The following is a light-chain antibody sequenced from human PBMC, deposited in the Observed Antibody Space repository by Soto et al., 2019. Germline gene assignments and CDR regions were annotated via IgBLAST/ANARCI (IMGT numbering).Light chain of an antibody. V-gene: IGKV4-1*01. CDR2: WAS. Sequence: DIVMTQSPDSLAVSLGERATINCRSSRSVLFTSNNKNFLAWYQHKPGQSPKLLINWASAREPGVPDRFSGSGSGTDFTLNINRLQAEDVATYYCQQFFYIPTFGKGTKVEI. CDR1: RSVLFTSNNKNF. CDR3: QQFFYIPT. J-gene: IGKJ1*01.